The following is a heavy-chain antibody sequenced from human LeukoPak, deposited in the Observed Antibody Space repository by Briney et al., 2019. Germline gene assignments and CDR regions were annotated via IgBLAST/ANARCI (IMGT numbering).Heavy chain of an antibody. V-gene: IGHV4-4*07. CDR1: GGSISSYY. Sequence: PSETLSLTCTVSGGSISSYYWSWIRQPAGKGLEWIGCIYTSGSTNYNPSLKSRVTMSVDTSKNQFSLKLSSVTAADTAVYYCAREFTWLVAENNGFDPGGQEPLFTVS. CDR2: IYTSGST. J-gene: IGHJ5*02. D-gene: IGHD6-19*01. CDR3: AREFTWLVAENNGFDP.